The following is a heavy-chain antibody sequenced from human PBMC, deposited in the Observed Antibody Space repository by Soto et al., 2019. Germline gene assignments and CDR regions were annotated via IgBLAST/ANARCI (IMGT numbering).Heavy chain of an antibody. CDR1: GYSFTSYW. Sequence: GESLKISCKGSGYSFTSYWIGWVRQMPGKGLEWMGIIYPGDSDTRYSPSFQGQVTISADKSISTASLQWSSLKASDTAMYYCASGAHTYSSSWSKGGGAFDIWGQGTMVTVSS. CDR3: ASGAHTYSSSWSKGGGAFDI. J-gene: IGHJ3*02. CDR2: IYPGDSDT. V-gene: IGHV5-51*01. D-gene: IGHD6-13*01.